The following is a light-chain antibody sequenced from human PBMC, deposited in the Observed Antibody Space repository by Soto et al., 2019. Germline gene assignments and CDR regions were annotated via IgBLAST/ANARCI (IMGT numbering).Light chain of an antibody. CDR2: RNN. CDR1: SSNIGNNY. V-gene: IGLV1-47*01. J-gene: IGLJ2*01. CDR3: AAWEDSLSGRGV. Sequence: QSVLTQPPSASGTPGQRVTISCSGSSSNIGNNYVYWYQMVPGTAPKLLIYRNNQRPSGVPDRFSGSRSGTSASLAISGLRSEDEADYYCAAWEDSLSGRGVFGGGTKLTVL.